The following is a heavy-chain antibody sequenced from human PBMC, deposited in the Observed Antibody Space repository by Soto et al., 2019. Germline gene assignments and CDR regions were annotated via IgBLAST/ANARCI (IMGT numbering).Heavy chain of an antibody. CDR2: IYHSGST. CDR3: ARAPGRAVAGTRTVDY. V-gene: IGHV4-39*07. J-gene: IGHJ4*02. D-gene: IGHD6-19*01. Sequence: PSETLSLTCTVSGGSISSSSYYWGWIRQPPGKGLEWIGKIYHSGSTYYNPSLKSRVTISVDTSKNQFSLKLSSVTAADTAVYYCARAPGRAVAGTRTVDYWGQGTLVTVSS. CDR1: GGSISSSSYY.